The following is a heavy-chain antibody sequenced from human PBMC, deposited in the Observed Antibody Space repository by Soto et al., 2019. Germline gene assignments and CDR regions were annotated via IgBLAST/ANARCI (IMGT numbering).Heavy chain of an antibody. V-gene: IGHV3-23*01. Sequence: EVQLLESGGDVVRPGGSLRLSCAASGFTFSSYAMGWVRQAPGKGLEWVAGVSRAGTYTFYADSVKGRFSISRDNSRDTVERYMNALRGEETAVYFCVEYIVTGDLGESWGQGTLVSVSS. J-gene: IGHJ5*02. CDR3: VEYIVTGDLGES. D-gene: IGHD3-16*01. CDR2: VSRAGTYT. CDR1: GFTFSSYA.